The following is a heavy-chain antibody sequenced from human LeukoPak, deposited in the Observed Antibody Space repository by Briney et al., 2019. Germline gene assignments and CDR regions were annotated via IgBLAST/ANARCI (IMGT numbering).Heavy chain of an antibody. V-gene: IGHV1-2*02. D-gene: IGHD6-19*01. J-gene: IGHJ5*02. Sequence: ASVKVSCKASGYTFTGYYMHWVRQAPGQGLEWMGWINPNSGGTNYAQKFQGGVTMTRDTSISTAYMELSRLRSDDTAVYYCARSIAVAPTSPFDPWGQGTLVTVSS. CDR3: ARSIAVAPTSPFDP. CDR1: GYTFTGYY. CDR2: INPNSGGT.